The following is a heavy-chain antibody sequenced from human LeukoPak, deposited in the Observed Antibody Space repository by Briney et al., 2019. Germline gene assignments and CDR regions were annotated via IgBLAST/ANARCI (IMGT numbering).Heavy chain of an antibody. J-gene: IGHJ4*02. D-gene: IGHD3-9*01. CDR3: AREAGGYDILTGYKKTFRVYYFDY. Sequence: GGSLRLSCAASGFTFSSYSMNWVRQAPGKGLEWVSYISSSSSTIYYADSVKGRFTISRDNAKNSLYLQMNSLRAEDTALYYCAREAGGYDILTGYKKTFRVYYFDYWGQGTLVTVSS. CDR2: ISSSSSTI. V-gene: IGHV3-48*01. CDR1: GFTFSSYS.